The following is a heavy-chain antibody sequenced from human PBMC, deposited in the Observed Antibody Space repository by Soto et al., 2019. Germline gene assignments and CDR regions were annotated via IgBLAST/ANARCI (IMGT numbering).Heavy chain of an antibody. CDR3: AGFKHRVVTVDY. Sequence: SETLSLTCSVSGVPIRSYFWSWIRQSPGKGLEWIGCAYHSADAKHSPSLRNRATISTDPRKKQFSLRPSSVTAADTGLYHCAGFKHRVVTVDYLGPGVLVNISS. D-gene: IGHD3-10*01. J-gene: IGHJ4*02. CDR2: AYHSADA. CDR1: GVPIRSYF. V-gene: IGHV4-59*12.